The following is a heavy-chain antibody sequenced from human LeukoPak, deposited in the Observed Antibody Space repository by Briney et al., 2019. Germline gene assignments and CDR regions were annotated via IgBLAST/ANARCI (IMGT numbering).Heavy chain of an antibody. V-gene: IGHV3-21*01. CDR1: GFNSSS. J-gene: IGHJ4*02. CDR2: ISSSSSHI. D-gene: IGHD3-22*01. Sequence: GGSLRLSCAASGFNSSSMNWVRQAPGKGLEWVSCISSSSSHIYYADSVKGRFTISRDNAKNSLYLQMNSLRAEDTAVYYCVTDGADYYDSTGYPIYFDYWGQGTLVTVSS. CDR3: VTDGADYYDSTGYPIYFDY.